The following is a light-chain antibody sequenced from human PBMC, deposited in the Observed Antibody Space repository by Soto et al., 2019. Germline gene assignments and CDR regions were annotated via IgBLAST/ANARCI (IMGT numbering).Light chain of an antibody. CDR2: DVI. V-gene: IGLV2-14*01. CDR3: SSYTSSNTYV. Sequence: QSALTQPASVSGSPGQSITIFCTGTSSDIGSYNYVSWYQQHPGKAPKVMIYDVINRASGVSNRFSASKSGTSASLTISGLQDEDEADYYCSSYTSSNTYVFGTGTKVTVL. CDR1: SSDIGSYNY. J-gene: IGLJ1*01.